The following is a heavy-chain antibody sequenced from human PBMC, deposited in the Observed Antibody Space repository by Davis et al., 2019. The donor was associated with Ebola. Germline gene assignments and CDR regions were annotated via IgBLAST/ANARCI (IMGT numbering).Heavy chain of an antibody. V-gene: IGHV3-23*01. Sequence: PGGSLRLSCTASGFTFSSYAMSWVRQAPGKGLEWVSAISGSAYSTYYADSVKGRFTISRDSSKNTLYLQMNSLRAEDTAVYYCAKQDMYDFWNGAFDIWGQGTKVTVSS. J-gene: IGHJ3*02. D-gene: IGHD3-3*01. CDR1: GFTFSSYA. CDR2: ISGSAYST. CDR3: AKQDMYDFWNGAFDI.